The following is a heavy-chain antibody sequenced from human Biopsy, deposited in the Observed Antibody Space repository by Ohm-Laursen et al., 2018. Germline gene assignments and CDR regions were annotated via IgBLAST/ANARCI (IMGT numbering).Heavy chain of an antibody. CDR1: GESFNGYY. J-gene: IGHJ6*02. Sequence: SDTLSLTCAVYGESFNGYYWSWIRQTPEKGLEWIGEINHSGRTNYNPSLKSRVTISVDTSKNQFSLKVRSVTAADTAVYYCVRGVDYYDPYHYYALDVWGQGTTVTVSS. CDR3: VRGVDYYDPYHYYALDV. V-gene: IGHV4-34*01. D-gene: IGHD3-22*01. CDR2: INHSGRT.